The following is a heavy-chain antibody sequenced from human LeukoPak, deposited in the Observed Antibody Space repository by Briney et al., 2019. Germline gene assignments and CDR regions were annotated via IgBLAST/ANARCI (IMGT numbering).Heavy chain of an antibody. CDR1: GVSISSYY. CDR3: ARTWGYFDY. Sequence: PSETLSLTCTVSGVSISSYYWSWIRQPPGKGPEWIGYIYYSGSTNYNPSLKSRVTISVDTSKNQFSLKLSSVTAADTAVYYCARTWGYFDYWGQGTLVTVSS. J-gene: IGHJ4*02. CDR2: IYYSGST. V-gene: IGHV4-59*01. D-gene: IGHD7-27*01.